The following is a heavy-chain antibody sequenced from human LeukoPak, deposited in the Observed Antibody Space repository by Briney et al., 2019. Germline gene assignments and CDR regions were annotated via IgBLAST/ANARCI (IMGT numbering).Heavy chain of an antibody. J-gene: IGHJ6*03. Sequence: GGSLRLSCAASGFSFSDAWMSWVRQIPGKGLEWVGRIESKTDGGTTDYAAPVKGRFTISRDDSTNTLYLQMNSLKSEDTAVYYCARGEEEGSGWYAYYYYYYMDVWGKGTTVTVSS. CDR2: IESKTDGGTT. CDR3: ARGEEEGSGWYAYYYYYYMDV. D-gene: IGHD6-19*01. V-gene: IGHV3-15*04. CDR1: GFSFSDAW.